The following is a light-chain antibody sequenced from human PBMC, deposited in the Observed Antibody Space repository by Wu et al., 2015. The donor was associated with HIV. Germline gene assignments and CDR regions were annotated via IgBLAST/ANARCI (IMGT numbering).Light chain of an antibody. CDR3: QQSYSTLWS. J-gene: IGKJ2*04. V-gene: IGKV1-39*01. Sequence: DIQMTQSPSPLSASVGDRVTITCRASQSISSYLNWYQQKPGKAPKLLIYAASSLQSGVPSRFSGSGSGTDFTLTISSLQPEDFATYYCQQSYSTLWSFGQGTKLEIK. CDR2: AAS. CDR1: QSISSY.